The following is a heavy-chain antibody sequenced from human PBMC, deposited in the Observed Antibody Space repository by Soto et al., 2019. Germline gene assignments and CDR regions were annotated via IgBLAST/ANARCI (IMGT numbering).Heavy chain of an antibody. Sequence: PSETLSLTCTVSGGSIYSGDFYWSWIRQPPGKGLEWIGYIYHSGSTYYNPSLMSRLAMSVDTSENQFSLKLRSVTAADTAVYYCARVIHDTFGYFYFDTWGQGSLVTVSS. CDR3: ARVIHDTFGYFYFDT. CDR2: IYHSGST. CDR1: GGSIYSGDFY. J-gene: IGHJ4*02. V-gene: IGHV4-30-4*01. D-gene: IGHD3-22*01.